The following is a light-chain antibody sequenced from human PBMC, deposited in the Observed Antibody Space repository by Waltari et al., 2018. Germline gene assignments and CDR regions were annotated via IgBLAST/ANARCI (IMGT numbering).Light chain of an antibody. Sequence: DIQMTQSPSSLSASVGDRVTITCRASQSISDYLNWYQHKSGKAPRLLIYVASNLHTGVPSRFSGSGSATDFTLTISSLQPEDFATYYCQQSYSSPWTFGQGTKVEIK. CDR1: QSISDY. V-gene: IGKV1-39*01. J-gene: IGKJ1*01. CDR3: QQSYSSPWT. CDR2: VAS.